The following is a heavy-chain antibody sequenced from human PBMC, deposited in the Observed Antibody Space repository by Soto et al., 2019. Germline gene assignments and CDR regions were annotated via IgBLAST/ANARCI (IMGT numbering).Heavy chain of an antibody. CDR2: IYYSGST. CDR1: GGSISSYY. Sequence: SETLSLTCTVSGGSISSYYWSWIRQPPGRGLEWIGYIYYSGSTNYNPSLRSRVTISVDTSKNQFSLKLSSVTAADTAVYYCARDLQGDIENYGMDVWGQGTTVTVSS. V-gene: IGHV4-59*01. CDR3: ARDLQGDIENYGMDV. J-gene: IGHJ6*02. D-gene: IGHD2-21*02.